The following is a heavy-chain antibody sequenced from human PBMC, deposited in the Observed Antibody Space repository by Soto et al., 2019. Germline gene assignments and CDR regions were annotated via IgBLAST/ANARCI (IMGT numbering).Heavy chain of an antibody. J-gene: IGHJ5*02. V-gene: IGHV1-2*02. Sequence: ASVKVSCKASGYTLSAYYMHWVRQAPGQGLEWMGWINPNSGVTKYAQKFQGRVTMTSDLSISTAYMELSSLRSDDTAVYYCARDGSAVVAAVNGAWFDPWGEGRLVSASS. D-gene: IGHD6-13*01. CDR3: ARDGSAVVAAVNGAWFDP. CDR2: INPNSGVT. CDR1: GYTLSAYY.